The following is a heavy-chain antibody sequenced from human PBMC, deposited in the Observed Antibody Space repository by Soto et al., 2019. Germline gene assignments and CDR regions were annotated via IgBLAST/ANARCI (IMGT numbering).Heavy chain of an antibody. V-gene: IGHV1-18*01. CDR3: ARDSPPVDY. J-gene: IGHJ4*02. CDR1: GYTFSSYG. Sequence: QVQLVQSGAEVKKPGASVKVSCKASGYTFSSYGISWVRQAPGQGLEWKGWNSAYNGNTKYAQKIQGRVTMTTDKSTSTAYMELRSLRSDDTAVYSCARDSPPVDYWGQGTLVTVSS. CDR2: NSAYNGNT.